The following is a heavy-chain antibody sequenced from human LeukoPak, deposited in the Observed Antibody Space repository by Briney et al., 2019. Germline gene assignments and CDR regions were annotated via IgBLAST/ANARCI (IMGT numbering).Heavy chain of an antibody. J-gene: IGHJ6*02. Sequence: GGSLRLSCVASGFTFSSYWMQWVRHDPRKGLVWVSRSNGDGRNINYADSVRGRFTISRDNAKNTLYLQMNTLRVEDTAVYYCTRDLMDYDLSTGLHHYYMDVWGQGTTVTVSS. D-gene: IGHD3-9*01. V-gene: IGHV3-74*01. CDR3: TRDLMDYDLSTGLHHYYMDV. CDR2: SNGDGRNI. CDR1: GFTFSSYW.